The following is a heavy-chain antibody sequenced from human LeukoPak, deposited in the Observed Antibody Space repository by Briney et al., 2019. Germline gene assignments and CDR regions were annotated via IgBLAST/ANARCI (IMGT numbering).Heavy chain of an antibody. J-gene: IGHJ5*02. Sequence: GASVKVSCKASGYTFTSYGISWVRQAPGQGLEWMGWISAYNGNTNYAQKLQGRVTMTTDTSTSTAYMELRSLRSDDTAVYYCARELTSGTSGNYFDPWGQGTLVTVSS. D-gene: IGHD1-1*01. CDR3: ARELTSGTSGNYFDP. CDR1: GYTFTSYG. CDR2: ISAYNGNT. V-gene: IGHV1-18*01.